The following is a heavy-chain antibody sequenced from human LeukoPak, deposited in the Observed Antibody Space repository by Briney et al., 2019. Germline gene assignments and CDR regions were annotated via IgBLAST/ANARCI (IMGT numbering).Heavy chain of an antibody. CDR3: ARSYSNYVLGYFDY. Sequence: GGSLRLSCAASGFTFSSYDMSWVRQAPGKGLEWVSAISGSGCSTYYADSVKGRFTISRDNSKNTLYLQMNSLRAEDTAVYYCARSYSNYVLGYFDYWGQGTLVTVSS. CDR2: ISGSGCST. V-gene: IGHV3-23*01. D-gene: IGHD4-11*01. J-gene: IGHJ4*02. CDR1: GFTFSSYD.